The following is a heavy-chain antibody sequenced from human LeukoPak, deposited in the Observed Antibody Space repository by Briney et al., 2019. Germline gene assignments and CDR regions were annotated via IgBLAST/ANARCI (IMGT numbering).Heavy chain of an antibody. CDR1: GGSISGYY. Sequence: SETLSLTCTVSGGSISGYYWSWIRQPAGKGLQWIGRIYPGGSTNYNPSLKSRVTMSVDTSKNQFSLQLNSVTPEDTAVYYCARAERRNAFDIWGQGTMVTVSS. CDR3: ARAERRNAFDI. CDR2: IYPGGST. D-gene: IGHD1-1*01. J-gene: IGHJ3*02. V-gene: IGHV4-4*07.